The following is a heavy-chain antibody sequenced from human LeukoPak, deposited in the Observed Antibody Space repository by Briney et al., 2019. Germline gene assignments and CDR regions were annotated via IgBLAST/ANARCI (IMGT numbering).Heavy chain of an antibody. Sequence: GGSLRLSCAASGFTFTNYWMSWVRQAPGKGLEWVAVISYDGSNKYYADSVKGRFTISRDNSKNTLYLQMNSLRAEDTAVYYCAKDRMATIIGEFDYWGQGTLVTVSS. CDR2: ISYDGSNK. D-gene: IGHD5-24*01. CDR1: GFTFTNYW. V-gene: IGHV3-30*18. CDR3: AKDRMATIIGEFDY. J-gene: IGHJ4*02.